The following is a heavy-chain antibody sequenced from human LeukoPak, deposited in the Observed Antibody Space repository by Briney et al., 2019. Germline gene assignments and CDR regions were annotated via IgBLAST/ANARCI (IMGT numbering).Heavy chain of an antibody. CDR3: ARDLYYYDSSGYYYYYYGMDV. CDR1: GGSISSYY. V-gene: IGHV4-59*01. CDR2: IYYSGST. Sequence: SETLSLTYTVSGGSISSYYWSWIRQPPGKGLEWIGYIYYSGSTNYNPSLKSRVTISVDTSKNQFSLKLSSVTAADTAVYYCARDLYYYDSSGYYYYYYGMDVWGQGTTVTVSS. J-gene: IGHJ6*02. D-gene: IGHD3-22*01.